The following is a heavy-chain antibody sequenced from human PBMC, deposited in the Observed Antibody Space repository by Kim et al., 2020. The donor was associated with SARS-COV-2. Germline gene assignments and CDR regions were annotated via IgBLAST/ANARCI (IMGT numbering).Heavy chain of an antibody. Sequence: GGSLRLSCAASGFTFSSYAMSWVRQAPGKGLEWVSAISGSGGSTYYADSVKGRFTISRDNSKNTLYLQMNSLRAEDTAVYYCAKDRLGYDILTGYLTDWYFDLWGRGTLVTVSS. CDR2: ISGSGGST. V-gene: IGHV3-23*01. J-gene: IGHJ2*01. D-gene: IGHD3-9*01. CDR3: AKDRLGYDILTGYLTDWYFDL. CDR1: GFTFSSYA.